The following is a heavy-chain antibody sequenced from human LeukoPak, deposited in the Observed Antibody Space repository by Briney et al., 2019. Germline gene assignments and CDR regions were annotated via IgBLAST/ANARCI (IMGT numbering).Heavy chain of an antibody. CDR1: GFTFSSYS. V-gene: IGHV3-48*04. D-gene: IGHD6-6*01. Sequence: GGSLRLSCAASGFTFSSYSMNWVRQAPGKGLEWVSYISSSSSTIYYADSVKGRFTISRDNAKNSLYLQMNSLRAEDTAVYYCAKDLLAARPPYYFDYWGQGTLVTVSS. CDR2: ISSSSSTI. J-gene: IGHJ4*02. CDR3: AKDLLAARPPYYFDY.